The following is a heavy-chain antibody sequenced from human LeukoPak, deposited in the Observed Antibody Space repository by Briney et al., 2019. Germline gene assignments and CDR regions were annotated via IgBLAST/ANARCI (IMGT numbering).Heavy chain of an antibody. CDR1: GFTFDCCG. CDR3: AKAPVTSCRGAYCYPFDS. V-gene: IGHV3-30*02. Sequence: PGGSLTLSCAASGFTFDCCGMHWVRQAPGKGLEWVAFIRNVGNDKYYADSVRGRFTISRDNSKNTLYLQMNSLRAEDAAVYFCAKAPVTSCRGAYCYPFDSWGQGTLVTVSS. CDR2: IRNVGNDK. D-gene: IGHD2-21*01. J-gene: IGHJ4*02.